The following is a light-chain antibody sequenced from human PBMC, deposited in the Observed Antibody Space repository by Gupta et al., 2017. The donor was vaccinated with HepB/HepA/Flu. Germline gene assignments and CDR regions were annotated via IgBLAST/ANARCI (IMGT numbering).Light chain of an antibody. CDR3: GAWADSMNIML. V-gene: IGLV1-47*01. CDR1: SSNSRMHH. CDR2: RTN. Sequence: QPVLTQPPSHSGPPVPGVTISCSGSSSNSRMHHVYWYQQLPGSAPKLLIYRTNQRPSGVTDRFSGSKSGTSASLAISGLRSEDEADYYWGAWADSMNIMLFGGGTQLTVL. J-gene: IGLJ2*01.